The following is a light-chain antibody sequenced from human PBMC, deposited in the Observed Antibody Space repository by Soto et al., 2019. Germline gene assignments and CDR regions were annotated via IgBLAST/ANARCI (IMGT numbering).Light chain of an antibody. CDR1: QSVSSY. J-gene: IGKJ1*01. CDR3: QQYNNWPPVT. V-gene: IGKV3-15*01. Sequence: EIVMTQSPATLSVSPGERATLSCRASQSVSSYLAWYQQKPGQAPRLLIYGASTRATGIPARFSGSGSGTEFTLTISSLQSEDFAVYYCQQYNNWPPVTLGQGTKVEIK. CDR2: GAS.